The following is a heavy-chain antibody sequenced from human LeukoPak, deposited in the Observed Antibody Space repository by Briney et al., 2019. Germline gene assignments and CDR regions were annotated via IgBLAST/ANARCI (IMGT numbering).Heavy chain of an antibody. CDR2: IIPIFGTA. CDR3: ARDYYDILTGHRFDP. CDR1: GGTFSSYA. D-gene: IGHD3-9*01. V-gene: IGHV1-69*13. Sequence: ASVKVSCKASGGTFSSYAISWVRQAPGQGLEWTGGIIPIFGTANYAQKFQGRVTITADESTSTAYMELSSLRSEDTAVYYCARDYYDILTGHRFDPWGQGTLVTVSS. J-gene: IGHJ5*02.